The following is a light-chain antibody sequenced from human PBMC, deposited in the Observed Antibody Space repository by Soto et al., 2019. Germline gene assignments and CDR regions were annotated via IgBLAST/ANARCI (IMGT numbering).Light chain of an antibody. CDR3: QTWGAGTVV. CDR1: SGHSTHA. V-gene: IGLV4-69*01. J-gene: IGLJ2*01. CDR2: LNNDGSH. Sequence: QSVLTQSPSASASLGASVRLTCTLSSGHSTHAIAWHQQQPDKGPRYLMNLNNDGSHIKGDGIPDRFSGSSFGAERYLTISGLQSEDEADYYCQTWGAGTVVFGGGTKLTVL.